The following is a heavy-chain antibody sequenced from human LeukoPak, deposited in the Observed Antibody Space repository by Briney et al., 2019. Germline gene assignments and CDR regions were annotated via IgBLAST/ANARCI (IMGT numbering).Heavy chain of an antibody. CDR2: INRDGSST. D-gene: IGHD1-7*01. J-gene: IGHJ4*02. CDR3: ARGILGGTTADY. V-gene: IGHV3-74*01. CDR1: GVTFSSYW. Sequence: PGGSLRLSCAASGVTFSSYWMHWVRQAPGKGRVWVSRINRDGSSTTYADSVKGRFTISRDNARNTLYLQMYGLRAEDTAVYYCARGILGGTTADYXGXGTLVTVSS.